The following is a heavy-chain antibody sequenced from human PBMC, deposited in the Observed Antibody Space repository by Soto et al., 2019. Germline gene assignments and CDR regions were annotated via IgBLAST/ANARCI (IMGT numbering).Heavy chain of an antibody. V-gene: IGHV4-34*01. CDR3: ARERSIAVAGTRAFDI. CDR1: GGSFSGYY. J-gene: IGHJ3*02. CDR2: INHSGST. Sequence: QVQLQQWGAGLLKPSETLSLTCAVYGGSFSGYYWSWIRQPPGKGLEWIGEINHSGSTNYNPSLKSRVTISVDTSKNQFSLKLRSVTAADTAVYYCARERSIAVAGTRAFDIWGQGTMVTVSS. D-gene: IGHD6-19*01.